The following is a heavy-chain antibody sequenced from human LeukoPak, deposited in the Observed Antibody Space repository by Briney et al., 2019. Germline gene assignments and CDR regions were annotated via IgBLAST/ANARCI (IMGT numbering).Heavy chain of an antibody. CDR3: ARGTYCAAGGCYSTFDS. CDR2: LSGSGGLT. V-gene: IGHV3-23*01. Sequence: QSGGSLRLSCAASGFTFSTYAMTWVRQAPGKGLEWVSSLSGSGGLTYYAEPLRGRFTISRDNPKNTLYLHMNSLRVDDTAVYFCARGTYCAAGGCYSTFDSWGQGTLVTVSS. CDR1: GFTFSTYA. D-gene: IGHD2-21*02. J-gene: IGHJ4*02.